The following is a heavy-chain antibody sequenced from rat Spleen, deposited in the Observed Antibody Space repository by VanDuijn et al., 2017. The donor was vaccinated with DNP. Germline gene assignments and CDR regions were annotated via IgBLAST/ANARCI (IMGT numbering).Heavy chain of an antibody. V-gene: IGHV1-43*01. CDR1: GYTFISNY. Sequence: QVQLQQSGAELAKPASSVKISCKASGYTFISNYIGWIKQTTGQGLEYIGYINTGSGGTNYNEKFKGKATLTVDKSSSTVFMQHSSLTPDDSAVYYCARGGDGIWFAYWGQGTLVTVSS. CDR2: INTGSGGT. D-gene: IGHD1-1*01. J-gene: IGHJ3*01. CDR3: ARGGDGIWFAY.